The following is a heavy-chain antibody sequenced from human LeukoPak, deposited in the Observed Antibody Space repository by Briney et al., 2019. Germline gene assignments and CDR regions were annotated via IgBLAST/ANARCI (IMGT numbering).Heavy chain of an antibody. Sequence: GGSLRLSCAASGFPFSSYSMNWVRQAPGKGLEWVSSITSSSGYIHYADSLKGRFTISRDTAKNSLYLQMNSLRAEDTAMYYCARAGYCTSTTCYPDVFDIWGQGTMVTVSS. D-gene: IGHD2-2*01. J-gene: IGHJ3*02. V-gene: IGHV3-21*01. CDR3: ARAGYCTSTTCYPDVFDI. CDR2: ITSSSGYI. CDR1: GFPFSSYS.